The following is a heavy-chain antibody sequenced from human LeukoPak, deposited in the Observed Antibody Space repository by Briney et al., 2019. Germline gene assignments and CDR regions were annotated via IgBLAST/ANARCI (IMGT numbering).Heavy chain of an antibody. CDR2: IYYSGST. CDR1: GGSINDYY. Sequence: SETLSLTCAVSGGSINDYYWSWIRQPPGKGLEWIGSIYYSGSTYYNPSLKSRVTISVDTSKNQFSLKLSSVTAADTAVYYCASTNTLRGYKFDYWGQGTLVTVSS. D-gene: IGHD5-12*01. J-gene: IGHJ4*02. V-gene: IGHV4-59*05. CDR3: ASTNTLRGYKFDY.